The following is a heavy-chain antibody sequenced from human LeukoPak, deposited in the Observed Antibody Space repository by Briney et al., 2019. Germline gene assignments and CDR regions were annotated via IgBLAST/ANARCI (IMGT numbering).Heavy chain of an antibody. CDR2: IKQDGSEK. J-gene: IGHJ4*02. CDR1: GFTFSSYW. Sequence: PGRSLRLSCAASGFTFSSYWMSWVRQAPGKGLEWAANIKQDGSEKYYVDSVKGRFTISRNNAKNSLYLQINSLRAEDTAVYYCARESGDFWSGYYYFDYWGQGTLVTVSS. CDR3: ARESGDFWSGYYYFDY. D-gene: IGHD3-3*01. V-gene: IGHV3-7*01.